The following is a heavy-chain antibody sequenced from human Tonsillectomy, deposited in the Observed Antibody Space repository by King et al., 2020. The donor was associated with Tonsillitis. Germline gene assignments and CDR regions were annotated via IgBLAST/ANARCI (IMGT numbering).Heavy chain of an antibody. CDR1: GFSVSSNY. J-gene: IGHJ4*02. CDR2: IYSGGRT. Sequence: QLVQSGGGLIQPGGSLRLSCAASGFSVSSNYMSWVRQAPGKGLEWVSVIYSGGRTHYADSVKGRFTISRDNSKNTLYLQMNSLRAEDTAVYYCASPAEYSSGWYGYFYWGQGTLVTVSS. V-gene: IGHV3-53*01. CDR3: ASPAEYSSGWYGYFY. D-gene: IGHD6-19*01.